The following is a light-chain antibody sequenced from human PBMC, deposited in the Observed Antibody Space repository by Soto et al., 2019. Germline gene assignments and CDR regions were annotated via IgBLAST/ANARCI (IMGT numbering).Light chain of an antibody. V-gene: IGKV4-1*01. CDR3: QQYYTTPWT. CDR2: WAS. Sequence: DIVMTQSPDSLAVSLGERATINCKSSPSVLYSSNNKNYLAWYQQKPGQPPKLLIYWASTRESGVPDRFSGSGSGTDFTLTIGSLQAEDVAVYYCQQYYTTPWTFGQATKVEIK. CDR1: PSVLYSSNNKNY. J-gene: IGKJ1*01.